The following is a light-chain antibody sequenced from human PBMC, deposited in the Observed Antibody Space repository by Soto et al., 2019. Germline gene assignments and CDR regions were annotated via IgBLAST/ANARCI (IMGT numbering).Light chain of an antibody. CDR3: AAWDDSLSVFYV. J-gene: IGLJ1*01. CDR1: SSNIGSNY. CDR2: SNN. Sequence: QSVLTQPPSASGTPGQRVTISCSGSSSNIGSNYVYWYQQLPGTAPKLLIYSNNQRPSGVTDRFSGSKSGTSASLAISGLRSEDEADYYCAAWDDSLSVFYVFGTGTKLTVL. V-gene: IGLV1-47*02.